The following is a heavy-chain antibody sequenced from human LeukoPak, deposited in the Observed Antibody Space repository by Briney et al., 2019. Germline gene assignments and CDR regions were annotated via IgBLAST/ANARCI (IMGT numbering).Heavy chain of an antibody. CDR3: AKELYHYDSKGCAFDI. CDR1: GFTFSSYG. D-gene: IGHD3-22*01. CDR2: IRYDGSNK. Sequence: GGSLRLSCAASGFTFSSYGMHWVRQAPGKGLEWVAFIRYDGSNKYYADSVKGRFTISRDNSKNTLYLQMNSLRAEDTAVYYCAKELYHYDSKGCAFDIWGQGTMVTVSS. J-gene: IGHJ3*02. V-gene: IGHV3-30*02.